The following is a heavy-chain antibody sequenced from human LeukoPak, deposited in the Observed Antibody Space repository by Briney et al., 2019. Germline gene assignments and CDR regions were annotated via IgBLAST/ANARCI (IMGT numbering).Heavy chain of an antibody. CDR1: GGSISSSSYY. D-gene: IGHD3-22*01. CDR2: IYTSGST. V-gene: IGHV4-39*07. J-gene: IGHJ2*01. Sequence: SETLSLTCTVSGGSISSSSYYWGWIRQPPGKGLEWIGRIYTSGSTNYNPSLKSRVTMSVDTSKNQFSLKLTSVTAADTAVYYCARAYYDTSGYPGWYFDLWGRGTLVTVSS. CDR3: ARAYYDTSGYPGWYFDL.